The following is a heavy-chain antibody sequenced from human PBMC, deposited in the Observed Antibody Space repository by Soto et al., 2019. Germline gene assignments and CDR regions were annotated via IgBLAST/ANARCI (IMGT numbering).Heavy chain of an antibody. V-gene: IGHV3-21*01. J-gene: IGHJ4*02. Sequence: EVQLVESGGGLVKPGGSLRLSCAASGFTFSSYSMNWVRQAPGKGLEWVSSISSSSTYIYYADSVKGRFTISRDNAKNSLYLQMNSLRAEDTAVYYCAIAPYYYGSGTGDYWGQGTLVTVSS. D-gene: IGHD3-10*01. CDR3: AIAPYYYGSGTGDY. CDR2: ISSSSTYI. CDR1: GFTFSSYS.